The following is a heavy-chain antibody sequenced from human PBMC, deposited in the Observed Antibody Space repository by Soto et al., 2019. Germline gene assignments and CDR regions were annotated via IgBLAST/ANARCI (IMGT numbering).Heavy chain of an antibody. J-gene: IGHJ3*02. CDR1: RFTFSSYA. CDR2: ISGSGGST. D-gene: IGHD3-22*01. Sequence: EVQLLESGGGLVQPGGSLRLSCAASRFTFSSYAMSWVRQAPGKGLEWVSAISGSGGSTYYADSVKGRFTISRDNSKNTQYPXMNRLRAEDTAVYYCAKDHGNYYDSSGYYGDAFDIWGQGTMVTVSS. CDR3: AKDHGNYYDSSGYYGDAFDI. V-gene: IGHV3-23*01.